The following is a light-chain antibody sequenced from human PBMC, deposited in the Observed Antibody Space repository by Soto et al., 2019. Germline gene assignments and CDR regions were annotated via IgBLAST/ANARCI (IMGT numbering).Light chain of an antibody. CDR3: QQYNDFSRT. J-gene: IGKJ1*01. Sequence: IQMTQAPSSRCAYVVHLVVITWRASQSISTWLAWYQQKPGKAPQLLIYKASSLESGVPSRFSGSGSGTEFTLTISRLQPDDFATYYCQQYNDFSRTFGQGTKVDTK. CDR1: QSISTW. V-gene: IGKV1-5*03. CDR2: KAS.